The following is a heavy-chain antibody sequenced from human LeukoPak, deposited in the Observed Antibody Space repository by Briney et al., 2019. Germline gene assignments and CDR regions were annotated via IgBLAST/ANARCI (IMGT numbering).Heavy chain of an antibody. CDR2: ISSTSVTI. CDR1: GFSLSRYS. J-gene: IGHJ4*02. D-gene: IGHD3-3*02. V-gene: IGHV3-48*01. CDR3: ARSLAISGTGFDS. Sequence: PGGSLRLSCGASGFSLSRYSMNWVRQAPGKGLEWLTYISSTSVTIFYVDSVKGRFTVSRDNAKNSLYLQMNSVRVEDTAIYYCARSLAISGTGFDSWGRGTLVTVSS.